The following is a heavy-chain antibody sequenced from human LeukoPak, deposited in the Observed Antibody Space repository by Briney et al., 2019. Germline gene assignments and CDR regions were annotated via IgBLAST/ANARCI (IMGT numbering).Heavy chain of an antibody. CDR3: ALRVDYYYYYGMDV. Sequence: GASVKVSCKASGYTFTSYDINRVRQATGQGLEWMGWMNPNSGNTGYAQKFQGRVTMTRNTSISTAYMELSSLRSEDTAVYYCALRVDYYYYYGMDVWGQGTTVTVSS. CDR1: GYTFTSYD. V-gene: IGHV1-8*01. CDR2: MNPNSGNT. J-gene: IGHJ6*02.